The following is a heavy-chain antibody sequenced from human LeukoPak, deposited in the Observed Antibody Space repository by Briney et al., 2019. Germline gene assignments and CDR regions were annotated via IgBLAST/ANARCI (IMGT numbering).Heavy chain of an antibody. CDR1: GYSFTSYW. D-gene: IGHD3-3*01. Sequence: GESLKISCKGSGYSFTSYWIGWVRQMPGKGLEWVGLIYPGEFDIRYSPSFQGQVTISADKSISTAYLQWKSLKASDTAMYYCARRFWSGEDDAFDIWGQGTMVTVSS. J-gene: IGHJ3*02. CDR3: ARRFWSGEDDAFDI. CDR2: IYPGEFDI. V-gene: IGHV5-51*01.